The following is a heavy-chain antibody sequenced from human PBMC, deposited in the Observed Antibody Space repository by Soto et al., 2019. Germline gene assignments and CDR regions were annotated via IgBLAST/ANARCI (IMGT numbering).Heavy chain of an antibody. J-gene: IGHJ4*02. CDR2: INPSGGST. D-gene: IGHD5-12*01. Sequence: GASVKVSCKVSGYTLTELSMHWVRQAPGQGLEWMGIINPSGGSTSYAQKFQGRVTMTRDTSTSTVYMELSSLRSEDTAVYYCARVCLGYSGYGGFGYWGQGTLVTVSS. CDR1: GYTLTELS. CDR3: ARVCLGYSGYGGFGY. V-gene: IGHV1-46*03.